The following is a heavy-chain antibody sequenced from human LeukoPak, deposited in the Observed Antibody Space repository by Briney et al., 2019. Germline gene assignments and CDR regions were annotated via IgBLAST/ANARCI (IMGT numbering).Heavy chain of an antibody. Sequence: GGSLRLSCAASGFTFNEYAMHWVRQAPGKGLEWVSGISWNSGRVDYGDSVKGRFTMSRDNAKNSLYLQMTSLRPEDTALYYCAKPLHYALPSDGFDIWGQGTMVTVSS. D-gene: IGHD2-2*01. J-gene: IGHJ3*02. V-gene: IGHV3-9*01. CDR3: AKPLHYALPSDGFDI. CDR2: ISWNSGRV. CDR1: GFTFNEYA.